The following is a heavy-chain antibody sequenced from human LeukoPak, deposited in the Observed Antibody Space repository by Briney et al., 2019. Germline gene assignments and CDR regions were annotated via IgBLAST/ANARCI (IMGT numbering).Heavy chain of an antibody. J-gene: IGHJ4*02. D-gene: IGHD3-22*01. CDR1: GFTFSSYW. V-gene: IGHV3-15*07. CDR2: IKSKTDGGTT. Sequence: GGSLRLSCAASGFTFSSYWMNWARQAPGKGLEWVGRIKSKTDGGTTDYAAPVKGRFTILRDDSKNTLYLQMNSLKTEDTAVYYCSTTYYYDSSEGYWGQGTLVTVSS. CDR3: STTYYYDSSEGY.